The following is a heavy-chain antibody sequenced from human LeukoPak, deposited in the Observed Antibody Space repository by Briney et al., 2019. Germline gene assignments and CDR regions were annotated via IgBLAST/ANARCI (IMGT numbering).Heavy chain of an antibody. D-gene: IGHD6-19*01. CDR3: ARSESSGWIIG. V-gene: IGHV4-39*01. CDR2: IYYSGNT. J-gene: IGHJ4*02. Sequence: PSETLSLTCTVSGGSISSSSYYWGWIRQPPGKGLEWIGSIYYSGNTYCNPSLKSRVTISVDTSKNQFSLKLRSVTASDTAVYYCARSESSGWIIGRGQGTLVTVSS. CDR1: GGSISSSSYY.